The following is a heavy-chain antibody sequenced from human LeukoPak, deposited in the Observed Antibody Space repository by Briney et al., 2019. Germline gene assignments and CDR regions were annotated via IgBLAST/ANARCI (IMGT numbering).Heavy chain of an antibody. Sequence: SETLSLTCTVSGGSFSSGSYYWSWIRQPPGKGLEWIGYIYYSGSTNYNPSLKSRVTISVDTSKNQFSLKLSSVTAADTAVYYCARDVDWGQGTLVTVSS. CDR1: GGSFSSGSYY. V-gene: IGHV4-61*01. CDR2: IYYSGST. CDR3: ARDVD. J-gene: IGHJ4*02.